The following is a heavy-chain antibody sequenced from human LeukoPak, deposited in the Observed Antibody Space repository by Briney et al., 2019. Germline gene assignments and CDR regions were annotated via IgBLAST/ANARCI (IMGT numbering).Heavy chain of an antibody. Sequence: SETLSLTCAVSGGSVNSHFCSWVRHSPGKELEWIGYYYYSGSTYYNPSLKSRVTISVDTSKNQFSLKLSSVTAADTAVYYCASRGGSYYYDSSGYYFLWGQGTLVTVSS. V-gene: IGHV4-59*02. CDR2: YYYSGST. J-gene: IGHJ4*02. CDR1: GGSVNSHF. CDR3: ASRGGSYYYDSSGYYFL. D-gene: IGHD3-22*01.